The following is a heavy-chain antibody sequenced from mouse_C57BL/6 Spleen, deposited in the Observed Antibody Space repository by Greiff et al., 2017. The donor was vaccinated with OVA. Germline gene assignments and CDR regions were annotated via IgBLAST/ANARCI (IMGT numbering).Heavy chain of an antibody. V-gene: IGHV2-5*01. CDR3: AKMDYSYAMDY. J-gene: IGHJ4*01. CDR1: GFSLTSYG. Sequence: VKLQQSGPGLVQPSQSLSITCTVSGFSLTSYGVHWVRQSPGKGLEWLGVIWRGGSTDSTAAFMSRLSITKDNSKSQVFFKMNSLQADDTAIYYCAKMDYSYAMDYWGQGTSVTVSS. D-gene: IGHD1-1*01. CDR2: IWRGGST.